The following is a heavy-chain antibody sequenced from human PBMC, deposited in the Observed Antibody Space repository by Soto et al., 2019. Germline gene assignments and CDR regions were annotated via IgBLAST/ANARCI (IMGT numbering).Heavy chain of an antibody. Sequence: QVQLRESGPGLVKPSQTLSLTCSVSGASVAGGSYYWSWVRQPPGKGLEWIGYIPSRGRPFYNPSLTSRGTISADTSKNQISLQLTSVTAADTAVYYCARDTYSGYDFGLWGHVTLVTVSS. CDR2: IPSRGRP. J-gene: IGHJ5*02. D-gene: IGHD5-12*01. CDR1: GASVAGGSYY. V-gene: IGHV4-30-4*01. CDR3: ARDTYSGYDFGL.